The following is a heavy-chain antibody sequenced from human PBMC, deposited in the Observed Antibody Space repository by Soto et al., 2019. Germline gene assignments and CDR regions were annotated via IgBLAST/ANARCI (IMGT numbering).Heavy chain of an antibody. CDR1: GDTLSHYG. CDR2: TTAILGTR. J-gene: IGHJ4*02. D-gene: IGHD6-19*01. Sequence: QVQLVQSGAEVKKPGSSVKVSCKASGDTLSHYGVSWVRQVPGKGLEWMGGTTAILGTRDYAQKFQGRMTITSDESTNTPYMKLNGLTPGDTAVYYCAAGYGSDPGDHWAQGTLGTV. CDR3: AAGYGSDPGDH. V-gene: IGHV1-69*01.